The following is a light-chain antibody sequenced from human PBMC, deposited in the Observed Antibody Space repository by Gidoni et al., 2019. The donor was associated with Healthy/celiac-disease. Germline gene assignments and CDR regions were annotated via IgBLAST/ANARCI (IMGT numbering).Light chain of an antibody. CDR3: QQRSNWPPLVT. Sequence: ENVVTQPPANLPLSPGERATLSCRASQSVSSYLAWYQQKPGQAPMLLIYDASNRATGIPARFSGSWSRTDFTLPISSLEPEDFAVYYCQQRSNWPPLVTFGGGTKVEIQ. V-gene: IGKV3-11*01. J-gene: IGKJ4*01. CDR2: DAS. CDR1: QSVSSY.